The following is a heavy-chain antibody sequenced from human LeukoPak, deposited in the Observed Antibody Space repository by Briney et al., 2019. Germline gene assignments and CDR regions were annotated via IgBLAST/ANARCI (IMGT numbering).Heavy chain of an antibody. CDR1: GYTFSTCD. J-gene: IGHJ4*02. CDR2: MNPNSGNT. V-gene: IGHV1-8*01. CDR3: ARVLGSISH. Sequence: ASVKVSCKASGYTFSTCDINWVRQAAGQGLEWMGWMNPNSGNTGFADKFQGRVTMTRDTSINTAYMELSSLRSEDTAVYYCARVLGSISHWGQGTQVTVSS. D-gene: IGHD1-1*01.